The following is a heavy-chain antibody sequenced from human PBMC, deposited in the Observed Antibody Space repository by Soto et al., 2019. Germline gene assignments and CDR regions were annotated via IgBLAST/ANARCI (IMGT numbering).Heavy chain of an antibody. V-gene: IGHV1-69*06. Sequence: QVQLVQAGAEVKKPGSSVKVSCKASGGTFSSYAISWVRQAPGQGLEWMGGIIPIFGTANYAQKFQGRVTITGDKSTSTAYMELSSLKSEDTAVYYCARDCDYGAYVWGYFDLWGRGTLVTVSS. CDR2: IIPIFGTA. D-gene: IGHD4-17*01. CDR3: ARDCDYGAYVWGYFDL. J-gene: IGHJ2*01. CDR1: GGTFSSYA.